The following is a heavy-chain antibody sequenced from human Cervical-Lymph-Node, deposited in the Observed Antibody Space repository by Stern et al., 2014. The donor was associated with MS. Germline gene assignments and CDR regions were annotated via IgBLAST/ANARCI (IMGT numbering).Heavy chain of an antibody. D-gene: IGHD4-17*01. V-gene: IGHV1-69*09. CDR2: IIPILSIT. CDR3: ATLGVTTGDFDP. Sequence: QVQLVESGSGVEKPGSSVRVSCTASGGTFSSAGISWVRQAPGQGLEWMGSIIPILSITNYAQNSQGRVTITADKSTSTAYMELSSLRSEDTAVYYCATLGVTTGDFDPWGQGTLVTVSS. J-gene: IGHJ5*02. CDR1: GGTFSSAG.